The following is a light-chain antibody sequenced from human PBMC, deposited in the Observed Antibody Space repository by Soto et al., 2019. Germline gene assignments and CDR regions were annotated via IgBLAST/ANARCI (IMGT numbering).Light chain of an antibody. Sequence: QSALTQPASVSGSPGQSITISCSGTSSDVGGYNYVSWYQQYPGKAPKLMIFEVNNRPSGVSGRFSGSKSGNTASLTVSGLQAEDEADYYCSSFARSTTWVFGGGTKLTVL. CDR2: EVN. J-gene: IGLJ3*02. CDR3: SSFARSTTWV. CDR1: SSDVGGYNY. V-gene: IGLV2-14*01.